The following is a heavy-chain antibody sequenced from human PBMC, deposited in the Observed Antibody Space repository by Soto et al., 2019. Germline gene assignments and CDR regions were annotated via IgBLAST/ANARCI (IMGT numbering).Heavy chain of an antibody. CDR3: VKGGWLDY. V-gene: IGHV3-23*01. CDR2: IGAGGDNT. CDR1: GFTFSTYA. J-gene: IGHJ4*02. D-gene: IGHD2-15*01. Sequence: GGSLRLSCAASGFTFSTYAMSWVRQAPGKGLEWVSVIGAGGDNTYYADSVKGRFTSSRDNSKNTLYLQMNSLRAEDTAVYYCVKGGWLDYWGQGTLVTVSS.